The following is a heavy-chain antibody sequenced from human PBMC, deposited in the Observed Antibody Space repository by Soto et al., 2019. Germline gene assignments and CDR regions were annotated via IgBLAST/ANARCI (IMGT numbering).Heavy chain of an antibody. CDR1: SGSMSTYY. J-gene: IGHJ4*02. CDR2: IYSGGST. CDR3: AGGAAADYFDY. Sequence: SETLSLTCTVSSGSMSTYYWSWIRQPAGKGLEWIGRIYSGGSTLYNPSLKSRVTMSVDTSKNQFSLKLSSVTAADTAVYYCAGGAAADYFDYWGQGTLVTVSS. V-gene: IGHV4-4*07. D-gene: IGHD6-13*01.